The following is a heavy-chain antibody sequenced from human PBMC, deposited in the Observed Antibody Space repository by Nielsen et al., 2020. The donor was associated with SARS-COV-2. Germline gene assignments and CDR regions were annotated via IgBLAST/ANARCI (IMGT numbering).Heavy chain of an antibody. V-gene: IGHV3-30*03. CDR2: TSYDGRDK. CDR3: ARGGGCTVTKPQCGMDV. D-gene: IGHD4-17*01. J-gene: IGHJ6*02. CDR1: EISFRSYG. Sequence: GESLKISCVASEISFRSYGMHWVRQAPGKGLDWVAFTSYDGRDKFYADSVRGRFIVSRDNFRNTLSLHMDSLRSDDTAVYYCARGGGCTVTKPQCGMDVWGQGTTVTVSS.